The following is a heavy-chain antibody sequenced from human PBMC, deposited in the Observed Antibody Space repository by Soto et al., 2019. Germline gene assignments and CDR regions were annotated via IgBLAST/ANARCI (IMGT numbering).Heavy chain of an antibody. CDR3: AKSSSRAHYYAMDV. CDR1: GFTFSSYT. CDR2: VSARGGGT. Sequence: GASLRLSWAASGFTFSSYTMNCFRQAPGKGLAWVAGVSARGGGTSYADSAKGRFTISRDNSKDTLYLQMNSLRAEDTAVYYCAKSSSRAHYYAMDVWGQGTTVTVSS. D-gene: IGHD2-2*01. V-gene: IGHV3-23*01. J-gene: IGHJ6*01.